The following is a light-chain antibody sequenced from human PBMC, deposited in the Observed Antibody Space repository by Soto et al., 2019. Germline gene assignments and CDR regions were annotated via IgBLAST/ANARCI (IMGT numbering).Light chain of an antibody. CDR2: EVN. CDR1: ATDVGGYEY. J-gene: IGLJ2*01. CDR3: SSYTTNITPVV. V-gene: IGLV2-8*01. Sequence: QSALTQPPSASGSPGQSVTISCTGSATDVGGYEYVSWYQQHPGKSPHLIIFEVNKRPSGVPNRFSGSKSGNTASLTVSALQADDEASYYCSSYTTNITPVVFGGGTQLTVL.